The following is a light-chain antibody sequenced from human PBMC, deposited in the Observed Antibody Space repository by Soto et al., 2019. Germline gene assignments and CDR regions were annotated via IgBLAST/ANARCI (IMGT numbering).Light chain of an antibody. CDR1: QSLVYSDGHTY. CDR3: MQGTNWPPWT. CDR2: KVS. V-gene: IGKV2-30*01. Sequence: DVVMTQSPLSLPVTLGQPSSISCRSSQSLVYSDGHTYLNWFQQRPGQSPRRLIYKVSNRDSGVPDRFSGSGSGTDFTMTISRVEAEDVGVYYCMQGTNWPPWTLCQGTKGEIK. J-gene: IGKJ1*01.